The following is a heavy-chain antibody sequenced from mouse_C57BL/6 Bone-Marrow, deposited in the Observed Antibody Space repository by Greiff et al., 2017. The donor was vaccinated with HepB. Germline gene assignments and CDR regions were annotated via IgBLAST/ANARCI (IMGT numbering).Heavy chain of an antibody. Sequence: VQGVESGPELVQPGASVKISCKASGYAFSSSWMNGVKQRPGKGLEWSGRIYPGDGDTNYNGKFKGKATLTADKSSRTAYMQLSSLTSADSAVYVCARAAYYGSSYGWYFDVWGTGTTVTVSS. D-gene: IGHD1-1*01. CDR3: ARAAYYGSSYGWYFDV. V-gene: IGHV1-82*01. CDR1: GYAFSSSW. CDR2: IYPGDGDT. J-gene: IGHJ1*03.